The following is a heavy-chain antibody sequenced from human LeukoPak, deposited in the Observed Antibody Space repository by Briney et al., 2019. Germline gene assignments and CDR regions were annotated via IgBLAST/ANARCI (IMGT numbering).Heavy chain of an antibody. Sequence: PGGSLRLSCAASGFTFDDYAMHWVRQAPGKGLEWASGISWNSGSIGYADSVKGRFTISRDNAKNSLYLQMNSLRAEDTALYYCAKDFYGDYGMDVWGQGTTVTVSS. CDR3: AKDFYGDYGMDV. J-gene: IGHJ6*02. CDR2: ISWNSGSI. V-gene: IGHV3-9*01. D-gene: IGHD4-17*01. CDR1: GFTFDDYA.